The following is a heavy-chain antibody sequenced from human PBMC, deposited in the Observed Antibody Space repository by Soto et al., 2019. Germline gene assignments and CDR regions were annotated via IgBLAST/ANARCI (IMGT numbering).Heavy chain of an antibody. V-gene: IGHV3-23*01. CDR1: GFPFISYA. D-gene: IGHD3-16*01. CDR3: AKGGYYSLFDI. J-gene: IGHJ3*02. CDR2: ISGSGGRT. Sequence: WGSLRLSCVASGFPFISYAIIFFRQTPGKGLEWVSGISGSGGRTYYADSVKGRFTISRDNSNNTLSLQMHILRVEDTAVYFCAKGGYYSLFDIWGQGTMVTVSS.